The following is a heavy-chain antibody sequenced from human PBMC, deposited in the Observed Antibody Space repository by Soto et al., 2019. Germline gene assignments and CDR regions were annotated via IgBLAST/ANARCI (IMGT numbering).Heavy chain of an antibody. CDR3: VLCTTTSCYGKFDY. CDR1: GLTFSNSA. J-gene: IGHJ4*02. CDR2: IVVGSGNT. D-gene: IGHD2-2*01. V-gene: IGHV1-58*02. Sequence: SVKVSCKASGLTFSNSAIQWMRQARGERLEWIGWIVVGSGNTNYAQKIQERVTIIRDMSTSTSYMELSSLTSEDTAVYYCVLCTTTSCYGKFDYWGQGTLVTVSS.